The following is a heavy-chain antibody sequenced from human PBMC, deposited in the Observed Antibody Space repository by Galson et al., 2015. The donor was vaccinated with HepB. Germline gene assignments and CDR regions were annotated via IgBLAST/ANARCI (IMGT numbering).Heavy chain of an antibody. Sequence: SLRLSCAASGFTFSSYSMNWVRQAPGKGLEWVSSISSSSSYIYYADSVKGRFTISRDNAKNTLYLQMNSLRAEDTAVYYCARDRSGIRVYCSGGSCYPAFKYYFDYWGQGTLVTVSS. D-gene: IGHD2-15*01. V-gene: IGHV3-21*01. CDR3: ARDRSGIRVYCSGGSCYPAFKYYFDY. J-gene: IGHJ4*02. CDR2: ISSSSSYI. CDR1: GFTFSSYS.